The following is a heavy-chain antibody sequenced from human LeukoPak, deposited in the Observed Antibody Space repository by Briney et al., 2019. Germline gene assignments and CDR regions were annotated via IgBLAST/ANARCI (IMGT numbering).Heavy chain of an antibody. V-gene: IGHV4-4*07. Sequence: SETLSLTCAVYGGSFSGYYWSWIRQPAGKGLELIGRITTSGSTTYTPSLKSRVTMSVDTSKNQFSLKLSSVTAADTAVYYCARDGSTTSFSNFYYYYYGMDVWGQGTTVTVSS. CDR3: ARDGSTTSFSNFYYYYYGMDV. J-gene: IGHJ6*02. D-gene: IGHD2/OR15-2a*01. CDR1: GGSFSGYY. CDR2: ITTSGST.